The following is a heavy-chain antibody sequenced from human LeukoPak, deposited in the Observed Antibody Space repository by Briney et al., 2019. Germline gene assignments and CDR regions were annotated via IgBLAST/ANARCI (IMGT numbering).Heavy chain of an antibody. CDR1: GFRFSGYG. D-gene: IGHD5-12*01. CDR2: IRYDGTYE. V-gene: IGHV3-30*02. Sequence: QTGGSLRLSCAASGFRFSGYGMHWVRQAPGKGLEWVTFIRYDGTYEDYADSVKGRFTISRDNSNSALYLQMNSLRAEDTAVYYCAKWDGDLSGYDCWGQGTMVTVSS. J-gene: IGHJ4*02. CDR3: AKWDGDLSGYDC.